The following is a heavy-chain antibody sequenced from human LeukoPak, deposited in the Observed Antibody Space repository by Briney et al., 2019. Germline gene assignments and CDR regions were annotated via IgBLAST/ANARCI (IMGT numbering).Heavy chain of an antibody. CDR3: AMGHNWNDVFDY. D-gene: IGHD1-20*01. Sequence: GESLKISCKGSGYSLTGYLIGRVRPMPGKGPEWMGIIYPGDSDTRYSPSFQGQVTISADKSISTAYLQWSSLKASDTAMYYCAMGHNWNDVFDYWGQGTLVTVSS. CDR2: IYPGDSDT. J-gene: IGHJ4*02. V-gene: IGHV5-51*01. CDR1: GYSLTGYL.